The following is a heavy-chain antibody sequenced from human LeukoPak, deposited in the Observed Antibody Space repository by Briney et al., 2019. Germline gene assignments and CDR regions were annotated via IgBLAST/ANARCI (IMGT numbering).Heavy chain of an antibody. D-gene: IGHD5-24*01. CDR3: AKAWLQLPY. CDR2: ISDSGANT. CDR1: GFTFSTYA. J-gene: IGHJ4*02. V-gene: IGHV3-23*01. Sequence: GGSLRLSCAASGFTFSTYAMSWVRQAPGKGLEWVSTISDSGANTYYADSVKGRFTISRDNSKNTLYLQMNSLRAEDTAVYYCAKAWLQLPYWGQGTLVTVSS.